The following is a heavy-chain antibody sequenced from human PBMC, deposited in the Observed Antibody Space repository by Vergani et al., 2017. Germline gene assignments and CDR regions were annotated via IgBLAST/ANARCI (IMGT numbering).Heavy chain of an antibody. CDR1: GFTFSSYA. Sequence: QVQLVESGGGVVQPGRSLRLSCAASGFTFSSYAMRWVRQAPGKGLEWVAVISYDGSNKYYADSVKGRFTISRDNFKNTLYLQMNSLRAEDTAVYYCARTPDCSGGSCYGADYYYYYMDVWGKGTTVTVSS. D-gene: IGHD2-15*01. V-gene: IGHV3-30-3*01. J-gene: IGHJ6*03. CDR2: ISYDGSNK. CDR3: ARTPDCSGGSCYGADYYYYYMDV.